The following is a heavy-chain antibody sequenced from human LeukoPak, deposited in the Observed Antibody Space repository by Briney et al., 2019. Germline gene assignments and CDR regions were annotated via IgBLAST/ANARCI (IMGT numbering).Heavy chain of an antibody. J-gene: IGHJ4*02. V-gene: IGHV1-46*01. CDR2: INPTGGST. Sequence: GASVKVSCKASGYTFPSYFMHWVRQAPGQGLEWMGIINPTGGSTTYAQKFQGRVTMTRDTSTSTVYMELSSLRSEDTAVYYCAREHSSGWYPSGFDYWGQGTLVTVSS. CDR3: AREHSSGWYPSGFDY. D-gene: IGHD6-19*01. CDR1: GYTFPSYF.